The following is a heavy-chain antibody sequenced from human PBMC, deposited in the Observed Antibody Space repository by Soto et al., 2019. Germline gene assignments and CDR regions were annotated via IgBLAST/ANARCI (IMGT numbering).Heavy chain of an antibody. Sequence: PVGSLRLSCAGSGSTFRTYGMNWVRPAPGKGLEWISYISSSSSPIYYADSVKGRFTISRDNAKTSLYLQMNSLRDEDTAVYYCARDLGLARGVLILDYWGQGIPVTVSS. CDR1: GSTFRTYG. V-gene: IGHV3-48*02. CDR2: ISSSSSPI. J-gene: IGHJ4*02. D-gene: IGHD3-10*01. CDR3: ARDLGLARGVLILDY.